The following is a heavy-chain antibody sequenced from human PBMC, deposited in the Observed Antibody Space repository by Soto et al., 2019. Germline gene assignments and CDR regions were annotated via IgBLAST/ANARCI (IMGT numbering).Heavy chain of an antibody. D-gene: IGHD6-13*01. CDR3: ARVGVYSGSWYH. CDR1: GGTFSSYA. V-gene: IGHV1-69*06. Sequence: SVKVSCKASGGTFSSYAISWVRQAPGQGLEWMGGIIPIFGTANYAQKFQGRVTITADKSTSTAYMELSSLRSEDTAVYYCARVGVYSGSWYHWGQGTLVTVSS. J-gene: IGHJ1*01. CDR2: IIPIFGTA.